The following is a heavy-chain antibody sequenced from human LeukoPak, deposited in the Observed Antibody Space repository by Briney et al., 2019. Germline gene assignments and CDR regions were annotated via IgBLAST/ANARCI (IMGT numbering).Heavy chain of an antibody. D-gene: IGHD6-19*01. J-gene: IGHJ4*02. CDR3: AREYQWLVDY. Sequence: PSETLSLTCTVSGGSINNYYWSWIRQPPGKGLEWIGYIYYSGSTNYNPSLKSRVTISVDTSKNQFSLKLSSVTAADTAVYYCAREYQWLVDYWGQGTLVTVSS. CDR1: GGSINNYY. V-gene: IGHV4-59*01. CDR2: IYYSGST.